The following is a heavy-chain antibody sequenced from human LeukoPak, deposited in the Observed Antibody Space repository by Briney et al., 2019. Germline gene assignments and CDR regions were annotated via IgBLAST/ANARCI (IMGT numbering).Heavy chain of an antibody. CDR1: GFTLSSNL. J-gene: IGHJ4*02. Sequence: AGGSLRLSCAASGFTLSSNLMHWVRQAPGKGLVWVSRINSDGRGTGYADSVKGRFTISRDIARNTVYLQMNSLRAEDTAVYFCSRSYFDSSGYAILFDFWGQGALVTVSS. D-gene: IGHD3-22*01. CDR2: INSDGRGT. CDR3: SRSYFDSSGYAILFDF. V-gene: IGHV3-74*01.